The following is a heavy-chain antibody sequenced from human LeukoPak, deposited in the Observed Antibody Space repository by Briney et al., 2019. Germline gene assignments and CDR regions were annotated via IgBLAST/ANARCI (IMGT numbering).Heavy chain of an antibody. J-gene: IGHJ3*01. D-gene: IGHD3-22*01. CDR1: GFTFSSYS. CDR3: ARAYYYDSSGYFSSPSL. CDR2: ISSSSSYI. Sequence: GGSLRLSCAASGFTFSSYSMNWVRQAPGKGLEWVSSISSSSSYIYYADSVKGRFTISRDNAKNSLYLQMNSLRAEDTAVYYCARAYYYDSSGYFSSPSLWGQGTMVTVSS. V-gene: IGHV3-21*01.